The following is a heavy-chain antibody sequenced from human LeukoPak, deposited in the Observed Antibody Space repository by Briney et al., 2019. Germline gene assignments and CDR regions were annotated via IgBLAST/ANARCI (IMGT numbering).Heavy chain of an antibody. Sequence: PSETLSLTCTVSGGSISSYYWSWIRQPPGKGLEWIGYNYYSGSTNYNPSLKSRVTISVDTSKNQFSLKLSSVTAADTAVYYCARGAYPSGYYMDVWGKGTTVTVSS. CDR2: NYYSGST. CDR3: ARGAYPSGYYMDV. J-gene: IGHJ6*03. V-gene: IGHV4-59*01. CDR1: GGSISSYY.